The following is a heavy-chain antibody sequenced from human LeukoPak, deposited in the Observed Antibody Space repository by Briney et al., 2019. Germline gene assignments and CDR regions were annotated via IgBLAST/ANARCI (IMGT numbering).Heavy chain of an antibody. Sequence: GASVKVFCKASGYTFTSYYMHWVRQAPGQGLEWMGIINPSGGSTSYAQKFQGRVTMTRDTSTSTVYMELSSLRSEDTAVYYCASHGTYGSGNYYNDLFLGYWGQGTLVTVSS. D-gene: IGHD3-10*01. CDR2: INPSGGST. J-gene: IGHJ4*02. V-gene: IGHV1-46*01. CDR3: ASHGTYGSGNYYNDLFLGY. CDR1: GYTFTSYY.